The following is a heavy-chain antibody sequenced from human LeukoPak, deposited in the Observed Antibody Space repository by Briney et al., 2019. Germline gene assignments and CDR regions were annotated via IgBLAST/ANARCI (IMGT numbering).Heavy chain of an antibody. J-gene: IGHJ4*02. CDR1: GYTFTSYY. D-gene: IGHD2-2*01. Sequence: GASVKVSCKASGYTFTSYYMHWVRQAPGQGLEWMGIINPSGGSTSYAQKFQGRVTMTRDTSTSTVYMELSSLRSEDTAVYYCARTLGYCSSTSCYGAYWGQGTLVTVSS. CDR2: INPSGGST. CDR3: ARTLGYCSSTSCYGAY. V-gene: IGHV1-46*01.